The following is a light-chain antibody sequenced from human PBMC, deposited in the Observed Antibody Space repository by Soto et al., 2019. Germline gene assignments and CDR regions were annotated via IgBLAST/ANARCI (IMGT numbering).Light chain of an antibody. V-gene: IGLV2-11*01. CDR3: CSYAASYTLV. CDR1: SSDVGGYNS. CDR2: DVT. J-gene: IGLJ2*01. Sequence: QSALAQPRSVSGSPGQSVTISCSGTSSDVGGYNSVSWYQQLPGKAPKLMIYDVTKRPSGVPDRFSGSKSGNTASLTISGLQAEDEADYYCCSYAASYTLVFGGGTKVTVL.